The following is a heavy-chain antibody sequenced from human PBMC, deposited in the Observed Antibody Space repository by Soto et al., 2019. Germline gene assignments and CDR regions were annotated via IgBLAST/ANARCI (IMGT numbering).Heavy chain of an antibody. CDR1: GYTFTSYA. Sequence: GASVKVSCKASGYTFTSYAMHWVRQAPGQRLEWMGWINAGNGNTKYSQKFQGRVTITRDTSASTAYMELSSLRSEDTAVYYCVLFPPQHYYYMVCRGTGITVTVFS. D-gene: IGHD2-21*01. CDR3: VLFPPQHYYYMVC. V-gene: IGHV1-3*01. CDR2: INAGNGNT. J-gene: IGHJ6*03.